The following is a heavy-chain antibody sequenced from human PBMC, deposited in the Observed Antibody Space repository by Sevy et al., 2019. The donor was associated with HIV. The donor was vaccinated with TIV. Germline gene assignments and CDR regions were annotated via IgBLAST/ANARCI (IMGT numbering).Heavy chain of an antibody. CDR3: AGENAWGRGYS. V-gene: IGHV4-59*08. CDR1: GGSITSLY. Sequence: SETLSLTCTVSGGSITSLYWNWIRRPPAKGLEWIANLYYNGHINHNPSLKSRVTLSLDTSKNQYSLRLSSVTAADTAMYYCAGENAWGRGYSWGQGTLVTVSS. J-gene: IGHJ4*02. CDR2: LYYNGHI. D-gene: IGHD1-26*01.